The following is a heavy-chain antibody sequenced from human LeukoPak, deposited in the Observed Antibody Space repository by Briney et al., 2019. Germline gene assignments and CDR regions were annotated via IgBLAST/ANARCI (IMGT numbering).Heavy chain of an antibody. CDR1: GXTFSDYY. CDR2: ISSSSSYT. D-gene: IGHD1-26*01. CDR3: ASAEIGIVGATGY. Sequence: GGSLRLSCAASGXTFSDYYMSWIRQAPGKGLEWVSYISSSSSYTNYADSVKGRFTISRDNAKNSLYLQMNSLRAEDTAVYYCASAEIGIVGATGYWGQGTLVTVSS. V-gene: IGHV3-11*03. J-gene: IGHJ4*02.